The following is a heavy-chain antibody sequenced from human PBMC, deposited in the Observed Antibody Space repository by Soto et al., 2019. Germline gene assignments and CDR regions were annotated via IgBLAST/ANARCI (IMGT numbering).Heavy chain of an antibody. CDR3: ARRHGLDIDAYY. V-gene: IGHV4-34*12. CDR2: FLIGGTT. Sequence: SETLSLTCAVYGGSFSGDYFSWIRQPPVQGLEWIARFLIGGTTHYTPSLKSRVTISVATSKNQFSLQLSSVTAADTAVYFCARRHGLDIDAYYWGQGILVTVSS. J-gene: IGHJ4*02. CDR1: GGSFSGDY. D-gene: IGHD3-10*01.